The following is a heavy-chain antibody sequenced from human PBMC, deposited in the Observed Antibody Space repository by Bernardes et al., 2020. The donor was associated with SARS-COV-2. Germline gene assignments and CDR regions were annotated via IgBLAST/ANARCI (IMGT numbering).Heavy chain of an antibody. V-gene: IGHV4-39*01. D-gene: IGHD3-3*01. CDR1: GDSISNSNNF. CDR2: IYQSGTT. J-gene: IGHJ4*02. Sequence: SETLSLTCTVSGDSISNSNNFWGWIRQPPGKGLEWIGYIYQSGTTFYNPSLKSRFTISVDTSRNQFSLRLSSVTAADTAVYFCARRWGYDYWGSGHLRDYDHWGQGTLVIVSS. CDR3: ARRWGYDYWGSGHLRDYDH.